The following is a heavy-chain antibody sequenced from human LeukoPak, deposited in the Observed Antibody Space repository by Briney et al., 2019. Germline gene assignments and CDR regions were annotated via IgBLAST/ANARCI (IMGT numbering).Heavy chain of an antibody. V-gene: IGHV3-23*01. D-gene: IGHD1-26*01. Sequence: GGSLRLSCLGSGFSFSTYSMSWVRQAPGKGLEWVSAIYGSGSKIFYADSVKGRFTISRDNSKNTVDLQMSSLGVEDTGIYFCAKDLQPDGRWDIELWGQGSSVNVSS. CDR1: GFSFSTYS. CDR2: IYGSGSKI. CDR3: AKDLQPDGRWDIEL. J-gene: IGHJ6*02.